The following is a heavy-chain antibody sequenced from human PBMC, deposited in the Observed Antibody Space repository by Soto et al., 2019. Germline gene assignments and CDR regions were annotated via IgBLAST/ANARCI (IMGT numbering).Heavy chain of an antibody. V-gene: IGHV3-23*01. CDR2: FCASDGTS. Sequence: VQLLESGGGLVQPGGSLRLSCAASEFTFNSYSMSWVRQAPGKGLEWVSAFCASDGTSYYADSVKGRFTISRDNSKNTFYLQMNSLRAEDTAVYYCAKGAGVRSFDWVGLCDVWGQGTTVTVSS. J-gene: IGHJ6*02. D-gene: IGHD3-9*01. CDR1: EFTFNSYS. CDR3: AKGAGVRSFDWVGLCDV.